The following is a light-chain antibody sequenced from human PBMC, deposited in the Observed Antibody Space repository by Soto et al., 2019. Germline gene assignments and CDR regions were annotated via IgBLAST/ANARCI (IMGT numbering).Light chain of an antibody. CDR3: QQYNSFSLT. J-gene: IGKJ4*01. Sequence: DIQMTQSPSTLSASIGDRVTITCRASQSISSWLAWYQQKPGKAPKLLIYKASSLQSGVPSRFSGSGSGTEFTLTISSLQPDDFATYYCQQYNSFSLTFGGGTKVEIK. V-gene: IGKV1-5*03. CDR2: KAS. CDR1: QSISSW.